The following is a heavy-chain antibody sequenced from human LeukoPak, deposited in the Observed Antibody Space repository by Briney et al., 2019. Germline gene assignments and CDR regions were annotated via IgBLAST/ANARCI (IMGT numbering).Heavy chain of an antibody. V-gene: IGHV4-59*01. CDR2: IYYSGST. D-gene: IGHD2-21*02. Sequence: SETLSLTCTVSGGSISSYYWSWIRQPPGKGLEWIGYIYYSGSTNYNPSLKSRVTISVDTSKNQFSLKLSSVTAADTAVYYCARAVEKVVVTAFYWYFDLWGRGTLVTVSS. J-gene: IGHJ2*01. CDR1: GGSISSYY. CDR3: ARAVEKVVVTAFYWYFDL.